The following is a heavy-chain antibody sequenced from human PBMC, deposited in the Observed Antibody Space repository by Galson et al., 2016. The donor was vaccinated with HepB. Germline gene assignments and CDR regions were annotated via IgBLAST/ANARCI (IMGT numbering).Heavy chain of an antibody. CDR3: VRGYYGFDI. CDR2: ISARSDVI. V-gene: IGHV3-11*01. Sequence: SLRLSCAASGFMFSAYVMAWIRQTPEKELQCVAYISARSDVIYHVDSVEGRFTISRDNAQSSLFLQMNSLRVEDSAIYYCVRGYYGFDIWGQGTTVTVSS. D-gene: IGHD3-3*01. CDR1: GFMFSAYV. J-gene: IGHJ6*02.